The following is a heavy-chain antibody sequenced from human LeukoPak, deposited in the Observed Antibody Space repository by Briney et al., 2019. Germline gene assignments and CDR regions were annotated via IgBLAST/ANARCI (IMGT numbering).Heavy chain of an antibody. D-gene: IGHD6-19*01. Sequence: GESLKISCKGSGYRFSNYWIGWVLQMPGKGLEWMVIISPGAIGAADTRYSPSFQGQVTISADTSINTAYLQWSSLKASDTAMYYCARRVAVADLDMYYFDYWGQGTLVTVSS. V-gene: IGHV5-51*01. CDR3: ARRVAVADLDMYYFDY. CDR2: ISPGAIGAADT. CDR1: GYRFSNYW. J-gene: IGHJ4*02.